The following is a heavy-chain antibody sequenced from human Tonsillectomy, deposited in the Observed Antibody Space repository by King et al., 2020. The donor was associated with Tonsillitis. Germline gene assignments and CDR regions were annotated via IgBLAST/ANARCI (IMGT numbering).Heavy chain of an antibody. D-gene: IGHD3-22*01. CDR3: AITYDSSGYYYNARDY. J-gene: IGHJ4*02. CDR2: ISHDASEK. CDR1: GFIFTSYA. Sequence: QLVQSGGGVVEPGKSLRLSCAVSGFIFTSYAIHWVRQAPGKGLEWVAVISHDASEKYYVDSGKGRFTVSRDNSKSTLYLQMTSLRAADMAVYYCAITYDSSGYYYNARDYWGQGTLVTVSS. V-gene: IGHV3-30-3*01.